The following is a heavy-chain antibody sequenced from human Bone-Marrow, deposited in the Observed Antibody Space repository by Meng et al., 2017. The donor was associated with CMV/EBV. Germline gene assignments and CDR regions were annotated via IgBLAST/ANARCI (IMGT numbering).Heavy chain of an antibody. V-gene: IGHV4-39*07. D-gene: IGHD3-22*01. CDR2: IYYSGST. CDR1: GGSISSSSYY. CDR3: AREVNTMVVVGNDAFDI. Sequence: SETLSLTCTVSGGSISSSSYYWGWIRQPPGKGLEWIGRIYYSGSTYYNPSLKSRVTISVDTSKNQFSLKLSSVTAADTAVYYCAREVNTMVVVGNDAFDIWGQGTMVTVSS. J-gene: IGHJ3*02.